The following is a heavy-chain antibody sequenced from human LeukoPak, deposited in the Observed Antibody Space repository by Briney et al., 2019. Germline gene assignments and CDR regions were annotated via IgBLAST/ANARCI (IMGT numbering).Heavy chain of an antibody. Sequence: SETLSLTRAVYGRSYNGYYWSWLRQIPGKGLEMIREITHSRSTNYHPSLKSRVTTAVDTSENQCPLRLSPVTAAGTAVYYCARFQVWGQGTRHTVSS. CDR1: GRSYNGYY. CDR3: ARFQV. V-gene: IGHV4-34*01. J-gene: IGHJ4*02. CDR2: ITHSRST.